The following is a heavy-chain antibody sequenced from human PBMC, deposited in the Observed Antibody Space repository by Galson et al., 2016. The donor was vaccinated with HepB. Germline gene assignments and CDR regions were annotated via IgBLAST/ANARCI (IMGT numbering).Heavy chain of an antibody. CDR1: GFTFSSYG. D-gene: IGHD2-15*01. CDR2: IRHNVNSYTT. V-gene: IGHV3-72*01. Sequence: SLRLSCAASGFTFSSYGMHWVRQAPGKGLEWVGRIRHNVNSYTTESAASVKGRFTISRDDSEGTLYLQMDSLKTEDTAVYYCARRDSRTYSWTNWGQGTLVTVSS. J-gene: IGHJ4*02. CDR3: ARRDSRTYSWTN.